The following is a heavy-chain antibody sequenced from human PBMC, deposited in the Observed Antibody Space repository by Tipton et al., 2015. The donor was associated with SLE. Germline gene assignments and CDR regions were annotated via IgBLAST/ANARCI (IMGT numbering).Heavy chain of an antibody. Sequence: SLRLSCAASGFTFSSYDMHWVRQATGKGLEWVSAIGTAGDTYYPGSVKGRFTISRENAKNSLYLQMNSLRAGDTAVYYCARVAAAGHFDYWGQGTLVTVSS. CDR1: GFTFSSYD. CDR3: ARVAAAGHFDY. V-gene: IGHV3-13*01. CDR2: IGTAGDT. J-gene: IGHJ4*02. D-gene: IGHD6-13*01.